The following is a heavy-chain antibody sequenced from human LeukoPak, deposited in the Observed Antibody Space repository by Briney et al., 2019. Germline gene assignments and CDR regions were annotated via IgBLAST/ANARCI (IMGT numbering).Heavy chain of an antibody. CDR1: GGSISSYY. J-gene: IGHJ4*02. CDR2: IYYSGST. V-gene: IGHV4-59*01. Sequence: SETLSLTCTVSGGSISSYYWSWIRQPPGKGLEWIGYIYYSGSTNYNPSLKSRVTISVDTSKNQFSLKLSSVTAADTAVYYCAREPHFDYWGPGTLVTVSS. CDR3: AREPHFDY.